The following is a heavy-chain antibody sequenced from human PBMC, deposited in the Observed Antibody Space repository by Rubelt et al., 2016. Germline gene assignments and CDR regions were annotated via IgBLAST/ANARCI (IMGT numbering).Heavy chain of an antibody. CDR3: AKLWGIAVTGTSNWHDP. V-gene: IGHV4-39*07. CDR1: GGSIISGYY. J-gene: IGHJ5*02. D-gene: IGHD6-19*01. Sequence: QLQLQESGPGLVKTSETLSLTCTVSGGSIISGYYWGWIRQPPGEGLEWIGCIYYGGTTHYKPSLESRVTMSVDKSKNQFSRRLCSVTAADTAIYYCAKLWGIAVTGTSNWHDPWGQGTLVTVSS. CDR2: IYYGGTT.